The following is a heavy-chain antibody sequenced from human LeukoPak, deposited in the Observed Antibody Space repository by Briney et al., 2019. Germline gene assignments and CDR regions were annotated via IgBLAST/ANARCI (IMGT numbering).Heavy chain of an antibody. CDR3: ARVERAGVRQLPDY. CDR1: GYTFTSYG. J-gene: IGHJ4*02. Sequence: ASVKVSCKASGYTFTSYGISWVRRAPGQGLEWMGWISAYNGNTNYAQKLQGRVTMTTDTSTSTAYMELRSLRSDDTAVYYCARVERAGVRQLPDYWGQGTLVTVSS. D-gene: IGHD2-2*01. CDR2: ISAYNGNT. V-gene: IGHV1-18*01.